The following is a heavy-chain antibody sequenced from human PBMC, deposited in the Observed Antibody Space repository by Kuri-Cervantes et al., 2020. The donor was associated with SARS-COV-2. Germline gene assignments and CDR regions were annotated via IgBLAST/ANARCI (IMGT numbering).Heavy chain of an antibody. CDR2: IKQDGSEK. Sequence: GESLKISCAASGFTFSSYWMSWVRQAPGKGLEWVANIKQDGSEKYYVDSVKGRFTISRDNAKNSLYLQMNSLRVEDTAVYYCASSRGYSGYDLYYYYYMDVWGKGTTVTVSS. CDR1: GFTFSSYW. D-gene: IGHD5-12*01. J-gene: IGHJ6*03. V-gene: IGHV3-7*01. CDR3: ASSRGYSGYDLYYYYYMDV.